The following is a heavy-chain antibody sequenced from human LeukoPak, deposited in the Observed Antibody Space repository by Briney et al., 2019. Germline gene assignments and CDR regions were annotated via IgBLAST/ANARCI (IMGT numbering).Heavy chain of an antibody. Sequence: PSETLSLTCTVSGGSIAGTSFYWSWIRQPAGKGLEWIGRIYTSGSTNYNPSLKSRVTISLDTSKNQFSLKLSSVTAADTAVYYCWVVLRYFDWLSPFDYWGQGTLVTVSS. CDR1: GGSIAGTSFY. D-gene: IGHD3-9*01. CDR2: IYTSGST. V-gene: IGHV4-61*02. CDR3: WVVLRYFDWLSPFDY. J-gene: IGHJ4*02.